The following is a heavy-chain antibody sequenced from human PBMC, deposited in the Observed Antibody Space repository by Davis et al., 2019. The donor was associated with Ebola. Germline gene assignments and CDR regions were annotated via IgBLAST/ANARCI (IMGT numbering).Heavy chain of an antibody. Sequence: GGSLRLSCAASGFTFSGSAMHWVRQASGKGLEWVGRIRSKANSYATAYAASVKGRFTISRDDSKNTAYLQMNSLKTEDTAVYYCTGTMVTTDYWGQGTLVTVSS. CDR2: IRSKANSYAT. CDR1: GFTFSGSA. D-gene: IGHD4-17*01. V-gene: IGHV3-73*01. CDR3: TGTMVTTDY. J-gene: IGHJ4*02.